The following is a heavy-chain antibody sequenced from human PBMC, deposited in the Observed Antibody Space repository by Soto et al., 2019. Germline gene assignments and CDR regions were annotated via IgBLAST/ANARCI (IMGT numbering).Heavy chain of an antibody. Sequence: ASVKVSCNASGYILSSHCIYWVRQAPGQGLQWMGIINPGGGRTAYAQKFQGRVTLTRDMSTSTVYMELTSLTYDDTAVYYCARDVSGPGATYVMDVWGQGTTVTVSS. CDR1: GYILSSHC. V-gene: IGHV1-46*01. CDR2: INPGGGRT. J-gene: IGHJ6*02. D-gene: IGHD2-2*01. CDR3: ARDVSGPGATYVMDV.